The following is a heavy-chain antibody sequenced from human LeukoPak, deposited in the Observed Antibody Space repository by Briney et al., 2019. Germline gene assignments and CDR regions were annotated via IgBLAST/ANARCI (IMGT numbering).Heavy chain of an antibody. Sequence: GGSLRLSCAASGFTFSSYAMHWVRQAPGKGLEWVAVISYDGSNKYYADSVKGRFTISRDNSKNTLYLQMNSLRAEDTAVYYCARDSTTGTFDYWGQGTLVTASS. CDR1: GFTFSSYA. CDR2: ISYDGSNK. CDR3: ARDSTTGTFDY. V-gene: IGHV3-30-3*01. D-gene: IGHD1-1*01. J-gene: IGHJ4*02.